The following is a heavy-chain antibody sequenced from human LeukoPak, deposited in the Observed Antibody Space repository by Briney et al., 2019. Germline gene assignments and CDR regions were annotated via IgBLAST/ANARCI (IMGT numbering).Heavy chain of an antibody. Sequence: GESLKISCKGFGYSFTSYWIAWVRQVPGKGLEYMGIIYPGDSDTRYSPSFQGQVTISADKSISNVYLQWSSLKASDTAVYYCARRDDSKAFDYWGQGTLVTVSS. CDR1: GYSFTSYW. D-gene: IGHD3-22*01. J-gene: IGHJ4*02. CDR2: IYPGDSDT. V-gene: IGHV5-51*01. CDR3: ARRDDSKAFDY.